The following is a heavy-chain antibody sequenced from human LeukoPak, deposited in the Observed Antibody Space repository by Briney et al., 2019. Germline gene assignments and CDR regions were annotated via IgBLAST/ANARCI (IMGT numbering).Heavy chain of an antibody. J-gene: IGHJ4*02. D-gene: IGHD3-16*02. CDR3: ATTPSGYDYVWGSSRPYYFDY. CDR2: IVVGSGNT. CDR1: GFTFTSSA. V-gene: IGHV1-58*02. Sequence: ASVKLSCKASGFTFTSSAMNWVRHARGQRLEWIGWIVVGSGNTNYAQKFQERVTITRDMSTSTAYMELSSLRSEDTAVYYCATTPSGYDYVWGSSRPYYFDYWGQGTLVTVSS.